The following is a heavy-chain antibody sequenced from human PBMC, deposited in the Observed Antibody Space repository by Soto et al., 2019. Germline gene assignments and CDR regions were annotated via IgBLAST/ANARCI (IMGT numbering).Heavy chain of an antibody. CDR3: ARDLQQRVVGGLYYYYGMDV. CDR2: ISSSSSYI. V-gene: IGHV3-21*01. J-gene: IGHJ6*02. CDR1: GFTFSSYS. Sequence: GGSLRLSCAASGFTFSSYSMNWVRQAPGKGLEWVSSISSSSSYIYYADSVKGRFTISRDNAKNSLYLQMNSLRAEDTAVYYCARDLQQRVVGGLYYYYGMDVWGQGTTVTVSS. D-gene: IGHD6-13*01.